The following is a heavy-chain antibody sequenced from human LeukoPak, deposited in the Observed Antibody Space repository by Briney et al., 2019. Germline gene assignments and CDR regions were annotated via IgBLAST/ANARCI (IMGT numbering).Heavy chain of an antibody. CDR3: AKDSSDYGDYDPGAFDY. J-gene: IGHJ4*02. D-gene: IGHD4-17*01. V-gene: IGHV3-23*01. CDR1: GFTFSSYA. Sequence: GGSLRLSCAASGFTFSSYAMSWVRQAPGKGLEWVSAISGGGSSTYYADSVKGRFTISRDNSKNTLYLQMNSLRAEDTAVYSCAKDSSDYGDYDPGAFDYWGQGTLVTVSS. CDR2: ISGGGSST.